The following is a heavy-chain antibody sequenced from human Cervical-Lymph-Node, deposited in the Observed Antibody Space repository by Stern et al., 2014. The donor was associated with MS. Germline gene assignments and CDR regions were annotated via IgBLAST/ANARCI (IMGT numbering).Heavy chain of an antibody. CDR2: IKSKTDGGSI. J-gene: IGHJ6*02. V-gene: IGHV3-15*01. Sequence: EVQLVESGGGLVKPGGSLRLSCAASGFTFSNSWMTWVRQAPGKGLEWVGRIKSKTDGGSIDHAAPVQGRFTISRDDSKNMLYLQMNSLKTEDTAVYYCTTDRRYPFYAMDVWGQGTTVTVSS. CDR3: TTDRRYPFYAMDV. D-gene: IGHD1-26*01. CDR1: GFTFSNSW.